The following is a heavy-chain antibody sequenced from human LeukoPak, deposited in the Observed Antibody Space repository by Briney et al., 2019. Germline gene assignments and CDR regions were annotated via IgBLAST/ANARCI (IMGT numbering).Heavy chain of an antibody. V-gene: IGHV4-59*01. CDR2: IYYSGST. Sequence: PSETLSLTCTVSGGSISSYYWSWIRRPPGKGLEWIGYIYYSGSTNYNPSLKSRVTISVDTSKNQFSLKLSSVTAADTAVYYCARAKKYYDILTGYSGAFDYWGQGTLVTVSS. CDR1: GGSISSYY. D-gene: IGHD3-9*01. CDR3: ARAKKYYDILTGYSGAFDY. J-gene: IGHJ4*02.